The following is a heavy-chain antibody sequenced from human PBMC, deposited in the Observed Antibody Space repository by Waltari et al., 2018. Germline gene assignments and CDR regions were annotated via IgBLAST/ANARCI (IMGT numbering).Heavy chain of an antibody. J-gene: IGHJ4*02. D-gene: IGHD3-22*01. CDR1: GYTFSNYG. CDR2: ISDYSGDT. CDR3: ARGEDSSGYNGPDI. Sequence: QVQLVQSGPELKKPGASVKVSCKTSGYTFSNYGITWVRQAPGQGLEWMGWISDYSGDTNYAPKLQDRLTMTTDMSTSTAYMELTTLRSDDTAVYFCARGEDSSGYNGPDIWGQGTLVSVSS. V-gene: IGHV1-18*01.